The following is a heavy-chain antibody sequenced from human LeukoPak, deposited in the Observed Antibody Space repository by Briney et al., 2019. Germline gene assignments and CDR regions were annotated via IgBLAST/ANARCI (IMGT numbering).Heavy chain of an antibody. CDR1: GYTFTSYG. CDR2: INTYNGDT. V-gene: IGHV1-18*01. D-gene: IGHD6-19*01. Sequence: ASVKVSCKASGYTFTSYGIIWVRQAPGQGLEWMGWINTYNGDTNYAQKFQGRVTMTIDTSTSTVYMDLRSLRSDDTAVYYCAKGITVGGDHDVFDIWGQGTMVTVSS. CDR3: AKGITVGGDHDVFDI. J-gene: IGHJ3*02.